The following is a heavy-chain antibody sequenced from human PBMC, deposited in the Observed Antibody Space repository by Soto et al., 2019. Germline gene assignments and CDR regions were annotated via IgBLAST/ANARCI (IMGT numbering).Heavy chain of an antibody. J-gene: IGHJ6*02. V-gene: IGHV4-61*05. D-gene: IGHD4-17*01. CDR1: GGSIRSSHTSTY. Sequence: SETLSLTCSVSGGSIRSSHTSTYWSWIRQPPGKGLEWIGYGYYTGKNDYNPSLRSRVTISLDKSKNQFSLKVTSVTAADTAVYYCVRDQTVSYYAMDVWGQGTAVTVSS. CDR2: GYYTGKN. CDR3: VRDQTVSYYAMDV.